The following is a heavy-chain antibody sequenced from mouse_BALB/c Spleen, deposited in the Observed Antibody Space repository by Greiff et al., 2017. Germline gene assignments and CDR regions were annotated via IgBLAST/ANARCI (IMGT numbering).Heavy chain of an antibody. CDR1: GFNIQDYY. D-gene: IGHD2-14*01. J-gene: IGHJ3*01. CDR2: IDPENGDT. V-gene: IGHV14-4*02. CDR3: NACEVRRWFAD. Sequence: VQLKESGAELVRSGASVKLSCTASGFNIQDYYMHWVKQRPEQGLEWIGWIDPENGDTEYAPKFQGKATMTADTSSNTAYLQLSSLTSEDTAVYYCNACEVRRWFADWGQGTLVTVSA.